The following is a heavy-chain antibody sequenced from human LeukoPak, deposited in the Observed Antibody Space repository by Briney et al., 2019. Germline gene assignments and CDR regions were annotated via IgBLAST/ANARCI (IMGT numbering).Heavy chain of an antibody. V-gene: IGHV3-23*01. J-gene: IGHJ4*02. CDR1: GFTFSSYA. CDR2: ISGSGGST. D-gene: IGHD6-19*01. Sequence: GGSLRLSCAASGFTFSSYAMSWVRQAPGKGLEWVSAISGSGGSTYYADSVKGRFTISRDNSKNTLYLQMNSLRAEDTAVYYCAKVKSLTGYSSGWYYFDYWGQGTLVTVSS. CDR3: AKVKSLTGYSSGWYYFDY.